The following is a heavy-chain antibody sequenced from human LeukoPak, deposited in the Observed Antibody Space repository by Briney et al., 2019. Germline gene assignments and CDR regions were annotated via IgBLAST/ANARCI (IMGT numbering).Heavy chain of an antibody. V-gene: IGHV4-34*01. CDR1: GGSFSAYH. CDR2: IHIGGST. D-gene: IGHD2-15*01. J-gene: IGHJ4*02. Sequence: PSGTLSLTCAVYGGSFSAYHWGWIRQPPGKGLEWIGSIHIGGSTYYNPSLKSRVTISVDTSKNQFSLKLRSVTAADTAMYYCARLWSTDCSGGSCPHQPNSWGQGTLVTVSS. CDR3: ARLWSTDCSGGSCPHQPNS.